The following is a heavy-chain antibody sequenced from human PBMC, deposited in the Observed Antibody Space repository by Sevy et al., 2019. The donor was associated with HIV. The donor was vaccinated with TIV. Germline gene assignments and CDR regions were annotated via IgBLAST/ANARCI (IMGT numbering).Heavy chain of an antibody. V-gene: IGHV3-30-3*01. CDR2: ISYDGTYK. J-gene: IGHJ4*02. CDR3: ARVAVSYCTNDCYHRFDY. CDR1: GFSFSHYA. Sequence: GGSLRLSCAVSGFSFSHYAFHWVRQAPGKGLEWVSLISYDGTYKYYADSVKGRFTSTRDNSKKTLYLRMNSLRGNAPAIYDCARVAVSYCTNDCYHRFDYWGPGALVTVSS. D-gene: IGHD2-8*01.